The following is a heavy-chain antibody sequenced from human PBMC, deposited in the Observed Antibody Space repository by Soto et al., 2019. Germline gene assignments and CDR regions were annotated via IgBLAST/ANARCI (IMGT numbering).Heavy chain of an antibody. J-gene: IGHJ4*02. D-gene: IGHD3-9*01. CDR3: ASGFITPTWLSPPLDY. V-gene: IGHV1-8*01. CDR1: GYTFTSYD. CDR2: MNPNSGNT. Sequence: QVQLVQSGAEVKKPGASVKVSCKASGYTFTSYDINWVRQATGQGLEWMGWMNPNSGNTGYAQTFQGRVTMTRNTSISTAYMELSSMRSEYTVVYYCASGFITPTWLSPPLDYWGQGTLVTVSS.